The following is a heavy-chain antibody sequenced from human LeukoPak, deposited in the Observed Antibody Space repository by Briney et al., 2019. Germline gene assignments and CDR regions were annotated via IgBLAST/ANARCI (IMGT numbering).Heavy chain of an antibody. J-gene: IGHJ6*03. V-gene: IGHV4-59*10. D-gene: IGHD1-26*01. CDR1: GGSFSSYY. CDR3: ARFIENYYYMDV. CDR2: IYTSGST. Sequence: SETLSLTCAVYGGSFSSYYWSWIRQPAGKGLEWIGRIYTSGSTNYNPSLKSRVTMSVDTSKNQFSLKLSSVTAADTAVYYCARFIENYYYMDVWGKGTTVTISS.